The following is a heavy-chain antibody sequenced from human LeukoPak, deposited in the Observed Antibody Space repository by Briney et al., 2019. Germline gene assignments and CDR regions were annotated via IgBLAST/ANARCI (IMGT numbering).Heavy chain of an antibody. D-gene: IGHD4-17*01. V-gene: IGHV1-69*04. CDR1: GGTFSSYA. Sequence: GASVKVSCKASGGTFSSYAISWVRQAPGQGLEWMGRIIPILGIANYAQKFQGRVTITADKSTSTAYMELSSLRSEDTAVYYCARVSSGDPLDYWGQGTLVTVSS. CDR2: IIPILGIA. CDR3: ARVSSGDPLDY. J-gene: IGHJ4*02.